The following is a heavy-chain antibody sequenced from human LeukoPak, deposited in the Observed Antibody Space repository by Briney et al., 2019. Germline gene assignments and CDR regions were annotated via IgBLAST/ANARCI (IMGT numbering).Heavy chain of an antibody. D-gene: IGHD3-9*01. CDR1: GGTFSSYA. CDR2: IFPIFGTA. J-gene: IGHJ4*02. Sequence: GSSVKVSCKASGGTFSSYAISWVRQAPGQGLEWMGGIFPIFGTANYAQKFQGRVTITADESTSTAHMELSSLRSEDTAVDYCAREYYDILTGYYNDYGGQGTLVTVSS. CDR3: AREYYDILTGYYNDY. V-gene: IGHV1-69*01.